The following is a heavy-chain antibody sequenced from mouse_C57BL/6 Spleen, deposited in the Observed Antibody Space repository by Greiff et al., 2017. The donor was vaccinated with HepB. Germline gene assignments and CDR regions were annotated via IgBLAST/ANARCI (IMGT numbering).Heavy chain of an antibody. CDR2: IHPNSGST. J-gene: IGHJ3*01. Sequence: QVQLQQPGAELVKPGASVKLSCKASGYTLTSYWMHWVKQRPGQGLEWIGMIHPNSGSTNYNEKFKSKATLTVDKSSSTAYMQLSSLTSEDSAVYYCARGGDYDGFAYWGQGTLVTVSA. CDR3: ARGGDYDGFAY. D-gene: IGHD2-4*01. V-gene: IGHV1-64*01. CDR1: GYTLTSYW.